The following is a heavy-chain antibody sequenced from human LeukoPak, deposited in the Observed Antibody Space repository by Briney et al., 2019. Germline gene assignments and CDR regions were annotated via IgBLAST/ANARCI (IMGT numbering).Heavy chain of an antibody. Sequence: ASVKVSCKASGYTFTGYYMHWVRQAPGQGLEWMGWINPNSGGTNYAQKFQGRVTMTRDTSISTAYMELSRLRFDDTAVYYCARSRRTTGYSTSFDPWGQGTLVTVSS. CDR1: GYTFTGYY. CDR2: INPNSGGT. CDR3: ARSRRTTGYSTSFDP. V-gene: IGHV1-2*02. J-gene: IGHJ5*02. D-gene: IGHD6-13*01.